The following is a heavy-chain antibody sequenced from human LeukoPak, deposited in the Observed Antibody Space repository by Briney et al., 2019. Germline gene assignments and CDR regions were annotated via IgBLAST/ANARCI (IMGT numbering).Heavy chain of an antibody. CDR1: GGSTRSGRHH. CDR2: LDESGRP. D-gene: IGHD3-3*01. V-gene: IGHV4-39*01. Sequence: PSKTLSLTCSVSGGSTRSGRHHWAWVRQPPGKGLEFIGSLDESGRPYYNAPLKSRVTISVDTSKNQFSLKLSSVTAADTAVYYCARHAHVASVTIFGVVIPPFFDYWGQGTLVTVSS. CDR3: ARHAHVASVTIFGVVIPPFFDY. J-gene: IGHJ4*02.